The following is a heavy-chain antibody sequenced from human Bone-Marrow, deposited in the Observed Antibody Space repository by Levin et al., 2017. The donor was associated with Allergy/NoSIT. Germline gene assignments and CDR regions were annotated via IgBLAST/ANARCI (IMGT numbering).Heavy chain of an antibody. CDR2: FYYSGST. CDR3: TRGCSSISCHNNWFDP. Sequence: PSETLSLTCIVSGDSISNSTYYWGWIRQPPGTGLEWIGSFYYSGSTYYNPSLKSRVTISVDTSKSQFSLKLSSVTIADTAVYYCTRGCSSISCHNNWFDPWGQGTLVTVSS. D-gene: IGHD2-2*01. CDR1: GDSISNSTYY. V-gene: IGHV4-39*01. J-gene: IGHJ5*02.